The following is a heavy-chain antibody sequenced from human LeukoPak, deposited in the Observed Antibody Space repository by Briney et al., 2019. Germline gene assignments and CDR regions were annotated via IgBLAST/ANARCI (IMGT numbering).Heavy chain of an antibody. CDR1: GGSINSYY. Sequence: SETLSLTCTVSGGSINSYYWSWIRQSPGKGLEWIGYIYFIGSTYYNPSLTGRVTISVDTSKNQFSLKLSSVTAADTAVYYCASTYCSGGSCYWALDYWGQGTLVTVSS. J-gene: IGHJ4*02. V-gene: IGHV4-59*08. D-gene: IGHD2-15*01. CDR2: IYFIGST. CDR3: ASTYCSGGSCYWALDY.